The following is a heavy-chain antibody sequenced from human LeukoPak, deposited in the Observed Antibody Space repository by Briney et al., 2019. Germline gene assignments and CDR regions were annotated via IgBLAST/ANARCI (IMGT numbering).Heavy chain of an antibody. V-gene: IGHV1-18*01. CDR2: INTHNGNT. D-gene: IGHD4-11*01. CDR3: ARARGSMNIVTTTTYDY. Sequence: ASVKVSCKTSGCRFKSYVITWVRQAPGQGLEWMGLINTHNGNTDYAQKFQGRVTMTTDTSTSTVYMDLRSLRSDDTAVYYCARARGSMNIVTTTTYDYWGQGTLVTVSS. J-gene: IGHJ4*02. CDR1: GCRFKSYV.